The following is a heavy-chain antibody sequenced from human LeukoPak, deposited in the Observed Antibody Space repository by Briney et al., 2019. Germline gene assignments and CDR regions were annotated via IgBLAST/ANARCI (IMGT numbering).Heavy chain of an antibody. CDR1: GFTFSSYW. D-gene: IGHD3-9*01. V-gene: IGHV3-7*01. CDR3: ARWDTYYDILTGYSDNYYYYGMDV. CDR2: IKQDGSEK. Sequence: GGSLRLSCAASGFTFSSYWMSWVRQAPGKGLEWVANIKQDGSEKYYVDSVKGRFTISRDNAKNSLYLQMNSLRAEDTAVYYCARWDTYYDILTGYSDNYYYYGMDVWGQGTTVTVSS. J-gene: IGHJ6*02.